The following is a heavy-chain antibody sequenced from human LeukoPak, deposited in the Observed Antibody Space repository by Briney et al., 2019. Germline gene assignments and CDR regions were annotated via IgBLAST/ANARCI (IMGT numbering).Heavy chain of an antibody. J-gene: IGHJ4*02. CDR2: IRYDGSNK. Sequence: GGSLRLSCAASGFTFSSCAMHWVRQAPGKGLEWVAFIRYDGSNKYYADSVKGRFTISRDNSKNTLYLQMNSLRAEDTAVYYCARDGPGGVVVITYFDYWGQGTLVTVSS. D-gene: IGHD3-22*01. CDR3: ARDGPGGVVVITYFDY. CDR1: GFTFSSCA. V-gene: IGHV3-30*02.